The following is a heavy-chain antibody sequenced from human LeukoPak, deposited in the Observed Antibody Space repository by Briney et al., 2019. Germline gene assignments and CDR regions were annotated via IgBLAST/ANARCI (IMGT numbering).Heavy chain of an antibody. CDR3: ARVQDWGGHYYYYMDV. CDR2: IYYSGST. V-gene: IGHV4-39*07. Sequence: PSETLSLTCTVSGGSISSSSYYWGWIRQPPGKGLEWIGSIYYSGSTYYNPSLKSRVTISVDTSKNQFSLKLSSVTAADTAVYYCARVQDWGGHYYYYMDVWGKGTTVTVSS. D-gene: IGHD3/OR15-3a*01. J-gene: IGHJ6*03. CDR1: GGSISSSSYY.